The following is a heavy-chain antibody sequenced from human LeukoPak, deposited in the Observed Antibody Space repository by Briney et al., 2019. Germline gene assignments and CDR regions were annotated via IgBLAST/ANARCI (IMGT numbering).Heavy chain of an antibody. V-gene: IGHV4-59*01. CDR3: ARDRDGSGTESYYRMDV. CDR2: IYYSGST. Sequence: SETLSLTCTVSGGSISNYFWSWIRQPPGKGLEWIGYIYYSGSTSYNPSLKSRVTISVDKSKNQFSLKLSSVTAADTAVYYCARDRDGSGTESYYRMDVWGKGTTVTVSS. J-gene: IGHJ6*04. CDR1: GGSISNYF. D-gene: IGHD1-26*01.